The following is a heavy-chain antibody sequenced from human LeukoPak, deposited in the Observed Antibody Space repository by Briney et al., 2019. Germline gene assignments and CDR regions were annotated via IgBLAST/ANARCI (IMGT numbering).Heavy chain of an antibody. D-gene: IGHD3-10*01. J-gene: IGHJ4*02. CDR2: ISYDGSNK. CDR3: ARDYYYFDY. V-gene: IGHV3-30-3*01. CDR1: GFTFSSYA. Sequence: SGGSLRLSCAASGFTFSSYAMHWVRQAPGKGPEWVAVISYDGSNKYYADSVKGRFTISRDNSKNTLYLQMNSLRAEDTAVYYCARDYYYFDYWGQGTLVTVSS.